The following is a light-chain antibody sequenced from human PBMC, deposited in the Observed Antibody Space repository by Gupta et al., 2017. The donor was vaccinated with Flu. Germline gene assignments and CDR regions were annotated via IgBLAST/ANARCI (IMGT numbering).Light chain of an antibody. J-gene: IGLJ1*01. CDR3: SAWDDSLSGHL. CDR1: SSNVGSNY. CDR2: KNT. Sequence: QSVLPQTPSASGTPGQRVTSSCSGSSSNVGSNYVSWFQQLPGTAPKLLIYKNTQRPSGVPDRFSGSKSGTSASLAITGLRSEDEADYYCSAWDDSLSGHLFGTGTKVTVL. V-gene: IGLV1-47*01.